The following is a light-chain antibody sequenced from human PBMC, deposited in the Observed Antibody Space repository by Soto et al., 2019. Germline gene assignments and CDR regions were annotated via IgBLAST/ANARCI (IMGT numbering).Light chain of an antibody. CDR1: QGISSY. Sequence: IQLTQSPSSLSASVGDRVTITCRASQGISSYLAWYQQKPGKAPKLLIYAASTLQSGVPSRFSGSGSGTDFPLPISSLQPEDFATYCCQQLNSYPLTFGGGTKVEIK. CDR3: QQLNSYPLT. CDR2: AAS. V-gene: IGKV1-9*01. J-gene: IGKJ4*01.